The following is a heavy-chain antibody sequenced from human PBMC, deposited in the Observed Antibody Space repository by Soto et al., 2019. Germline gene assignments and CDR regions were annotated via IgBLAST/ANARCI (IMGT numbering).Heavy chain of an antibody. CDR2: IIPIFGTA. Sequence: SVRVSCKASGAPLSSYAISWVRQAHGQGLEWMGGIIPIFGTANYAQKFQGRVTITADESTTTAYMELRSMRSEDTAVYCGVRGVVDIVATTHVEYRGQGTLVTVAS. CDR1: GAPLSSYA. J-gene: IGHJ4*02. V-gene: IGHV1-69*13. D-gene: IGHD5-12*01. CDR3: VRGVVDIVATTHVEY.